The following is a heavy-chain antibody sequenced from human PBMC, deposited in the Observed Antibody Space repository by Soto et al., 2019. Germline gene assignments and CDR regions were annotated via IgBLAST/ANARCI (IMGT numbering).Heavy chain of an antibody. Sequence: SETLSLTCAVSGGSISSGGDSWSWIRQPPGKGLEWIGYMYHSGSPYYNPSLQSRVTISVDRPRNQFSLKLSSVTAEDTAVYYCARGSAESWLLLQSKIERPNYFDYWGQGTLVTVSS. CDR3: ARGSAESWLLLQSKIERPNYFDY. CDR2: MYHSGSP. J-gene: IGHJ4*02. CDR1: GGSISSGGDS. V-gene: IGHV4-30-2*01. D-gene: IGHD3-22*01.